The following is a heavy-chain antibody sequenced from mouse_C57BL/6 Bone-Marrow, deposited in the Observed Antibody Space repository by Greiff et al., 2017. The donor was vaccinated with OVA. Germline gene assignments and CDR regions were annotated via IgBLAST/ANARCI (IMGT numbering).Heavy chain of an antibody. D-gene: IGHD1-1*01. V-gene: IGHV1-80*01. CDR3: ARDGVTTVVADY. CDR2: IYPGDGDT. J-gene: IGHJ2*01. Sequence: QVQLKQSGAELVKPGASVKISCKASGYAFSSYWMNWVKQRPGKGLEWIGQIYPGDGDTNYNGKFKGQATLTADKSYSTAYMQLSSLTSEDSAVYFCARDGVTTVVADYWGQGTTLTVSS. CDR1: GYAFSSYW.